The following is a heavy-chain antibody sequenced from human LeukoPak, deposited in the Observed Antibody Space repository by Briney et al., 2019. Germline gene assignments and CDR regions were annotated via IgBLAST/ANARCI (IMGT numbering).Heavy chain of an antibody. J-gene: IGHJ6*02. CDR3: ARDRSSSWYKGYYYGMDV. V-gene: IGHV4-59*01. CDR2: IYYSGST. CDR1: GGSISSYY. Sequence: PSETLSLTCTVSGGSISSYYWCWIRQPPGKGLEWIGYIYYSGSTNYNPSLKSRVTISVDTSKNQFSLKLSSVTAADTAVYYCARDRSSSWYKGYYYGMDVWGQGTTVTVSS. D-gene: IGHD6-13*01.